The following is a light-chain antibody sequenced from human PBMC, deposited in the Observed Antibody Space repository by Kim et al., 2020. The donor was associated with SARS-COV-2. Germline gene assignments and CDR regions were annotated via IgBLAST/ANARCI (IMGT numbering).Light chain of an antibody. J-gene: IGKJ1*01. V-gene: IGKV3-15*01. CDR1: QSVSHN. Sequence: VSPGERATLSCRASQSVSHNLAWYQQKRGQTPRLLISGASARATGIPDRFSGGGSGTEFTLTISSLQSEDFAVYYCLQYNNWPRTFGQGTKVDI. CDR2: GAS. CDR3: LQYNNWPRT.